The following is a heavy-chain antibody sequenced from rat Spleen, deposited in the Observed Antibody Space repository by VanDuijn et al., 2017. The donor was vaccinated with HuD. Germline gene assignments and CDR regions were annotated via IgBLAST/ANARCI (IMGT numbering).Heavy chain of an antibody. CDR3: ARHSLYYYSRYIHEYFDN. Sequence: EVQLVESGGGLVQPGRSMKLSCAVSGLTFSNYYMAWVRQAPTKGLEWVASISHDGSSTYYRDSVKGRFTISRDNAESTLYLQMDSLRSEDTATYFCARHSLYYYSRYIHEYFDNWGQGVMVTVSS. CDR2: ISHDGSST. J-gene: IGHJ2*01. D-gene: IGHD1-2*01. V-gene: IGHV5-25*01. CDR1: GLTFSNYY.